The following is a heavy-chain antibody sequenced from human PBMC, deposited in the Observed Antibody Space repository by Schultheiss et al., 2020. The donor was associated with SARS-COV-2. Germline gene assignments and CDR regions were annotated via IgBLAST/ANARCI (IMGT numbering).Heavy chain of an antibody. CDR2: ISGSGGST. CDR3: AKPRPKRVVANGGGYYFDY. CDR1: GFTVSDYY. J-gene: IGHJ4*02. D-gene: IGHD3-3*01. V-gene: IGHV3-23*01. Sequence: GGSLRLSCAVSGFTVSDYYMAWIRQAPGKGLEWVSAISGSGGSTYYADSVKGRFTISRDNSKNTLYLQMNSLRAEDTAVYYCAKPRPKRVVANGGGYYFDYWGQGTLVTVSS.